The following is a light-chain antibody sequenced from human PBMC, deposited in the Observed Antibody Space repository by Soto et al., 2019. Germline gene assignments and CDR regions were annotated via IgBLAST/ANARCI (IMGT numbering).Light chain of an antibody. J-gene: IGKJ5*01. CDR2: GAS. V-gene: IGKV3-15*01. CDR1: QSVSSN. CDR3: QPYNNWRPTT. Sequence: EIVMTQSPATLSVSPGERATLSCRASQSVSSNLAWYQQKPGQAPRLLIYGASTRATGIPARFSGSGSGTEFTLTLSSLQSEDFAVCYRQPYNNWRPTTFGQRTRLEMK.